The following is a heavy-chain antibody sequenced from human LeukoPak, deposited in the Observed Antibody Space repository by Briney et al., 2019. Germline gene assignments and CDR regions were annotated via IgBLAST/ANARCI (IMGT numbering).Heavy chain of an antibody. J-gene: IGHJ6*03. CDR1: GFTFSSYA. D-gene: IGHD3-3*01. V-gene: IGHV3-23*01. CDR3: ARALAKSLEWRAPNYYYYMDV. CDR2: ISGSGGST. Sequence: GGSLRLSCAASGFTFSSYAMSWVRQAPGKGLEWVSAISGSGGSTHYADSVKGRFTISRDNSKNTLYLQMNSLRAEDTAVYYCARALAKSLEWRAPNYYYYMDVWGKGTTVTVSS.